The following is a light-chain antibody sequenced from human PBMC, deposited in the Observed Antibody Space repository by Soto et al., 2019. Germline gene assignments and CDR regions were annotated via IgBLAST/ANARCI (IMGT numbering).Light chain of an antibody. J-gene: IGKJ4*01. Sequence: DIQMTQSPSTLSASVGDRGTITCRASQTISVWLAWYKQKPGKAPKLLIYKASSLESGVPSRFSGSGSGTEFTLTISSLQPDDFATYYCQQYNSYPLTFGGGTKVEIK. CDR3: QQYNSYPLT. CDR2: KAS. V-gene: IGKV1-5*03. CDR1: QTISVW.